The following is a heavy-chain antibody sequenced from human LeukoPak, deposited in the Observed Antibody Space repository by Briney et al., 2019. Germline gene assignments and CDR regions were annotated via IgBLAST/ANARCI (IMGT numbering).Heavy chain of an antibody. CDR1: GFTFSSYW. CDR2: IKQDGSEK. CDR3: AKGGGVVVVAATLIDFDY. J-gene: IGHJ4*02. V-gene: IGHV3-7*01. Sequence: PGGSLRLSCAASGFTFSSYWMSWVRQAPGKGLEWVANIKQDGSEKYYVDSVKGRFTISRDNAKNSLYLQMNSLRAEDTAVYYCAKGGGVVVVAATLIDFDYWGQGTLVTVSS. D-gene: IGHD2-15*01.